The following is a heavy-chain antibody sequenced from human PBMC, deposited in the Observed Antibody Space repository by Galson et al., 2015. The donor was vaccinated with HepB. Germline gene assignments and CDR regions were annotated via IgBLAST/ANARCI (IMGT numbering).Heavy chain of an antibody. CDR2: IDHTGST. CDR1: GGSFRGYY. V-gene: IGHV4-34*01. CDR3: ARAYGDYEILDYYYHMDV. Sequence: LSLTCAVDGGSFRGYYWTWIRQPPGKGLEWIGEIDHTGSTNYNPSLKSRVTISVDRSKNQFSLKLSSVTAADTAVYYCARAYGDYEILDYYYHMDVWGHGTTVTVSS. J-gene: IGHJ6*02. D-gene: IGHD4-17*01.